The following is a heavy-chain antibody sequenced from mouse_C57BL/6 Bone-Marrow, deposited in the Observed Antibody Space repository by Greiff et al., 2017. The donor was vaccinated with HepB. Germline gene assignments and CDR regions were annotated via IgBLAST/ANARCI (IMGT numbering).Heavy chain of an antibody. D-gene: IGHD1-1*01. CDR2: INPNNGGT. CDR3: ARGSGSSCFAY. J-gene: IGHJ3*01. Sequence: VQLQQSGPELVKPGASVKISCKASGYTFTDYYMNWVKQSHGKSLEWIGDINPNNGGTSYNQKFKGKATLTVDKSSSTAYMELRSLTSEDSAVYYCARGSGSSCFAYWGQGTLVTVSA. V-gene: IGHV1-26*01. CDR1: GYTFTDYY.